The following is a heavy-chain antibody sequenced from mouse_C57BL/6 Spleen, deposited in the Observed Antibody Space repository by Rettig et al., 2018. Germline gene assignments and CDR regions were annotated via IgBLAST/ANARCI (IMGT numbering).Heavy chain of an antibody. Sequence: YPRDGSNKFNERFKGKATLTADRSSGTAYMQLNSVTSEDSVVYFCARRGLRRGYYLDYWGQGTTLTVSS. V-gene: IGHV1-78*01. CDR2: YPRDGSN. J-gene: IGHJ2*01. CDR3: ARRGLRRGYYLDY.